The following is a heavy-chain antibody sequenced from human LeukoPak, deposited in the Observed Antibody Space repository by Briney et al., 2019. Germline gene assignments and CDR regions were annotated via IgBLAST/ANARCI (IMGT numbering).Heavy chain of an antibody. CDR1: GGTVSSYA. CDR2: IIPILGIT. D-gene: IGHD2-8*01. CDR3: ARVEDCSNGICPFDY. J-gene: IGHJ4*02. V-gene: IGHV1-69*04. Sequence: SVKVSCKASGGTVSSYAINWVRQAPGQGLEWMGRIIPILGITNYAQKFQGRVTITADKSTSTAYMELSSLRSEDTAVYYCARVEDCSNGICPFDYWGQGTLVTVSS.